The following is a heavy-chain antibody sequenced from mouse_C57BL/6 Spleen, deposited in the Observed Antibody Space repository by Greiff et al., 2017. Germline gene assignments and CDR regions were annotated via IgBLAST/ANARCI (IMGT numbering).Heavy chain of an antibody. V-gene: IGHV1-43*01. CDR3: ARGGSSLGRGFAY. CDR1: GYSFTGYY. CDR2: INPSTGGT. D-gene: IGHD4-1*01. Sequence: VQLQQSGPELVKPGASVKISCKASGYSFTGYYMHWVKQSSEKSLEWIGEINPSTGGTSYNQKFKGKATLTVDKSSSTAYMQLKSLTSEDSAVYYCARGGSSLGRGFAYWGQGTLVTVSA. J-gene: IGHJ3*01.